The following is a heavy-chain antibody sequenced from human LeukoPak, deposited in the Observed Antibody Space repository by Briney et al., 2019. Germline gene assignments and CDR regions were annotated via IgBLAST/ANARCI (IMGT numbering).Heavy chain of an antibody. J-gene: IGHJ4*02. CDR3: ARRTRGSWVDY. D-gene: IGHD1-26*01. CDR1: GFTFSTYG. V-gene: IGHV3-30*03. CDR2: ISYDGGNK. Sequence: GGSLRLSCAASGFTFSTYGMHWVRQAPGKGLEWVAVISYDGGNKYYADSVKGRFTISRDNSKNTLSLQMNSLRAEDTAVYYCARRTRGSWVDYWGQGTLVTVSS.